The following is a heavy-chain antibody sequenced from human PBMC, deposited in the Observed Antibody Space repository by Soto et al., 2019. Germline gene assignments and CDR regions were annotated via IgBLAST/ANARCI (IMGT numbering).Heavy chain of an antibody. CDR2: INPGGGST. Sequence: ASGKGSFRNVASTITTYHRHGLGPPPGRELQCMGMINPGGGSTSNAQKFQGRVTITWDTSTSTVYMDVRSLSSEDTAVSFGARVLPATTPYGMDVWGQGTTVTVSS. CDR3: ARVLPATTPYGMDV. CDR1: ASTITTYH. D-gene: IGHD2-15*01. V-gene: IGHV1-46*01. J-gene: IGHJ6*02.